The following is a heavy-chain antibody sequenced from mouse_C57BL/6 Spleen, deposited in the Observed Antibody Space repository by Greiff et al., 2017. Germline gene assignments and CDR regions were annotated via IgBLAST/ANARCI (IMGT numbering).Heavy chain of an antibody. Sequence: QVHVKQPGAELVRPGSSVKLSCKASGYTFTSYWMHWVKQRPIQGLEWIGNIYPSGSETHYNQKFKDKATLTVDKSSSTAYMQLSSLTSEDSAVYYCARGTSVGCFDVGCWGPGTTVTVAS. D-gene: IGHD1-1*01. CDR3: ARGTSVGCFDVGC. CDR2: IYPSGSET. J-gene: IGHJ2*01. V-gene: IGHV1-52*01. CDR1: GYTFTSYW.